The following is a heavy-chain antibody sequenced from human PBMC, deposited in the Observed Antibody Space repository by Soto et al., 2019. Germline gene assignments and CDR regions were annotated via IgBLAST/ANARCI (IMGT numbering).Heavy chain of an antibody. CDR2: IYWDDDK. Sequence: QITLKESGPTLVKSTQTLTLTCTFSGFSLTTSGVGVGWIRQPPGKALEWLALIYWDDDKRYSPSLKSRLTITKDHSNNQVVPMMTNMDPVDTATYSCAHSLGEDWFDPWGQGTLVTVSS. D-gene: IGHD3-16*01. CDR1: GFSLTTSGVG. J-gene: IGHJ5*02. CDR3: AHSLGEDWFDP. V-gene: IGHV2-5*02.